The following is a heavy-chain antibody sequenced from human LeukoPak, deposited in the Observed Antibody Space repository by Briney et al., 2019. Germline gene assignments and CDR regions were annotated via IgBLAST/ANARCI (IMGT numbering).Heavy chain of an antibody. CDR1: GFTFGSYR. J-gene: IGHJ4*02. V-gene: IGHV3-21*01. Sequence: GGSLRLSCEASGFTFGSYRMNWVRQGPGKGLEWVSSISSSSTYIYYADSVKGRFTISRDNAKNSLYLQMNSLRAEDTALYYCVKDNPLDYWGQGTLVIVSS. CDR3: VKDNPLDY. D-gene: IGHD1-14*01. CDR2: ISSSSTYI.